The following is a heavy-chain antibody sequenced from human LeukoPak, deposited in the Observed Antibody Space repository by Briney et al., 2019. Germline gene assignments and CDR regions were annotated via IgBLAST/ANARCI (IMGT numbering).Heavy chain of an antibody. V-gene: IGHV3-53*01. Sequence: GGSLRLSCAASGFTVSSNYMSWVRQAPGKGLEWVSVIYSGGSTYYADSVKGRFTISRDNSKNTLYLQMNSLRAEDTAVYYCASDLDYGVLFYWGQGTLVTVSS. CDR3: ASDLDYGVLFY. D-gene: IGHD4-17*01. J-gene: IGHJ4*02. CDR2: IYSGGST. CDR1: GFTVSSNY.